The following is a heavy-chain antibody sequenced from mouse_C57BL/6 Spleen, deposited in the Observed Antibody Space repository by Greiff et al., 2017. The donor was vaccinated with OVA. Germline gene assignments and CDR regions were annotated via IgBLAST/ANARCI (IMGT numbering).Heavy chain of an antibody. CDR2: INPSTGGT. Sequence: EVQLVESGPELVKPGASVKLSCTASGYSFTGYYMNWVKQSPEKSLEWIGEINPSTGGTTYNQKFKAKATLTVDKSSSTAYMQLKSLTSEDSAVYDCARSDGYDRDFDDWGQGTTLTVSS. V-gene: IGHV1-42*01. J-gene: IGHJ2*01. CDR3: ARSDGYDRDFDD. D-gene: IGHD2-2*01. CDR1: GYSFTGYY.